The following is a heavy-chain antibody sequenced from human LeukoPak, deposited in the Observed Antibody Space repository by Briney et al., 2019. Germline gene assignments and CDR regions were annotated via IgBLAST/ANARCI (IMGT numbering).Heavy chain of an antibody. D-gene: IGHD3-22*01. V-gene: IGHV3-23*01. CDR1: GFTFRNYA. CDR3: AKPGYYDSSGGGYYFDY. J-gene: IGHJ4*02. Sequence: GGSLRLSCAASGFTFRNYAMSWVRQAPGKGLEWVSAISGSGGSTYYADSVKGRFTISRDNSKNTLYLQMNSLRAEDTAVYYCAKPGYYDSSGGGYYFDYWGQGTLVTVSS. CDR2: ISGSGGST.